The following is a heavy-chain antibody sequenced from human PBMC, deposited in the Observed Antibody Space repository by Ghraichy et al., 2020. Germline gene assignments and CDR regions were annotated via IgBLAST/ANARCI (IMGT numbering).Heavy chain of an antibody. J-gene: IGHJ4*02. Sequence: GGSLRLSCAASGFTFSSYAMSWVRQAPGKGLEWVSAISDSGGSTHYADSVKGRFTISRDNSKNTLYLQMNSLRAEDTAVYYCAKGPTVFGVVIIPQYYFDCWGQGTLVTVPP. CDR2: ISDSGGST. CDR3: AKGPTVFGVVIIPQYYFDC. CDR1: GFTFSSYA. V-gene: IGHV3-23*01. D-gene: IGHD3-3*01.